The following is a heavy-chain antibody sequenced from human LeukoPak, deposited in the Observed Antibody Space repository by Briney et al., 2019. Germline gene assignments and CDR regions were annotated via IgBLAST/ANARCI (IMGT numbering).Heavy chain of an antibody. J-gene: IGHJ6*04. V-gene: IGHV4-38-2*02. CDR1: GYSISSGYY. D-gene: IGHD2-2*01. CDR2: MYHSGIT. CDR3: AREGRYCSSTSCPHMDV. Sequence: PSETLSLTCAVSGYSISSGYYWGWIRQPPGKGLEWIGNMYHSGITYYSPSLKSRVTISVDTSKNHFSLKLTSVTAADTAVYYCAREGRYCSSTSCPHMDVWGKGTTVTVSS.